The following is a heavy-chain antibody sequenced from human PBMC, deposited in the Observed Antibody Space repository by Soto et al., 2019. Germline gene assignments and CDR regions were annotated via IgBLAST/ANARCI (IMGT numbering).Heavy chain of an antibody. V-gene: IGHV3-73*01. D-gene: IGHD2-15*01. CDR3: TRTVAATGGVYYYCGMDV. J-gene: IGHJ6*02. CDR1: GFTFSGSA. CDR2: IRSKANSYAT. Sequence: GGSLRLSCAASGFTFSGSAMHWLRQASGKGLEWVGRIRSKANSYATAYAASVKGRFTISRDDSKNTAYLQMNSLKTEDTAVYYCTRTVAATGGVYYYCGMDVWGQGTTVTVSS.